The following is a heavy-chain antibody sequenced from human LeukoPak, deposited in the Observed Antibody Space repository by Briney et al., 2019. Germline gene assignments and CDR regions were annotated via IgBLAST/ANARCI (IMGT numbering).Heavy chain of an antibody. CDR3: ASHRLLRYFDWLLFELDY. D-gene: IGHD3-9*01. CDR2: VNTNTGNP. Sequence: GASVKVSCKASGYTFTSYAMNWVRQAPGQGLEWMGWVNTNTGNPTYAQGFTGRFVFSLDTSVSTAYLQISSLKAEDTAVYYCASHRLLRYFDWLLFELDYWGQGTLVTVSS. J-gene: IGHJ4*02. V-gene: IGHV7-4-1*02. CDR1: GYTFTSYA.